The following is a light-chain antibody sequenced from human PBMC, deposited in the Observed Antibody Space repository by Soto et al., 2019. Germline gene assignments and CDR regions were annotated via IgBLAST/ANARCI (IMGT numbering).Light chain of an antibody. CDR3: QQFGRSPPSWT. V-gene: IGKV3-20*01. Sequence: ETVLTQSPGTLSLSPGERATLSCSASQSVSSNYLAWYQQKPGQSPRLLIYGATTKATGITDRFSGSGSGTDVTLTISRLEPEDFAVYYCQQFGRSPPSWTFGQVTKVEIK. J-gene: IGKJ1*01. CDR1: QSVSSNY. CDR2: GAT.